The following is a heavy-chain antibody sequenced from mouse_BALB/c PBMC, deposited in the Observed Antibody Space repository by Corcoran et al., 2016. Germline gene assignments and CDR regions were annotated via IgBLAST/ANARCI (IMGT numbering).Heavy chain of an antibody. CDR1: GFSLRTYGMG. CDR2: IWWDDDK. D-gene: IGHD2-10*02. V-gene: IGHV8-8*01. J-gene: IGHJ4*01. Sequence: QVTLKEYGPGIFKPSQTLTLTGSFSGFSLRTYGMGEGWIRQPSGRGREWLAQIWWDDDKYYNPSLKSQLTISKDTSRNQVFLKITSVDTADTATYVCARRGYGSAMDYWGQGTSVTVSS. CDR3: ARRGYGSAMDY.